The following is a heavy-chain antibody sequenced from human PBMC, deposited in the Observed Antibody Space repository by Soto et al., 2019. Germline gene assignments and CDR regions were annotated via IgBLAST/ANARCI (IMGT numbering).Heavy chain of an antibody. CDR2: INPNSGGT. J-gene: IGHJ5*02. CDR1: GYTFTGYY. Sequence: ASVKVSCKASGYTFTGYYMHWVRQAPGQGLEWMGWINPNSGGTNYAQKFQGRVTMTRDTSISTAYMELSRLRSDDTAVYYCARVAVAVRPKNWFDPWGQGTLVTVPQ. CDR3: ARVAVAVRPKNWFDP. V-gene: IGHV1-2*02. D-gene: IGHD6-19*01.